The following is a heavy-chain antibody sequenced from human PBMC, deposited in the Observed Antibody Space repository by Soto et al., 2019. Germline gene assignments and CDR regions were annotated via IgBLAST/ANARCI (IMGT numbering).Heavy chain of an antibody. D-gene: IGHD3-10*01. Sequence: GGSLRLSCAASGFTFSSYGMHWVRQAPGKGLEWVAVISYDGSNKYYADSVKGRFTISRDNSKNTLYLQMNSLRAEDTAVYYCARVWFGELLAIDYWGQGTLVTVSS. CDR3: ARVWFGELLAIDY. J-gene: IGHJ4*02. V-gene: IGHV3-30*03. CDR1: GFTFSSYG. CDR2: ISYDGSNK.